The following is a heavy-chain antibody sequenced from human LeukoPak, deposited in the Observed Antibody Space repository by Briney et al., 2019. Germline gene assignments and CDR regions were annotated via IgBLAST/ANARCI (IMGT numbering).Heavy chain of an antibody. V-gene: IGHV1-2*02. CDR3: ARASGSYWWFDS. D-gene: IGHD1-26*01. CDR1: GYTFTGYY. CDR2: VNPNSGDT. Sequence: ASVKVSCKASGYTFTGYYLHWVRQAPGQGLEWMGCVNPNSGDTNYAQKFQGSVTMTRDTSISTVYMELSRLRSDDTAVYYCARASGSYWWFDSWGQGTMVTVSS. J-gene: IGHJ5*01.